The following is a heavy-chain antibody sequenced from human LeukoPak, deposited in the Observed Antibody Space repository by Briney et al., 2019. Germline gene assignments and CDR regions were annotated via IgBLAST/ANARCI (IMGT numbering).Heavy chain of an antibody. CDR2: ISTSGST. Sequence: PSETLSLTCTVSGASISGWYWSWIRQPAGKGLEWIGHISTSGSTRYNPSLKSRVTMSLDTSKNQFSLKLSSVTAADTAVYYCAGDSGYYYGMDVWGQGTTVTVSS. J-gene: IGHJ6*02. D-gene: IGHD1-26*01. CDR3: AGDSGYYYGMDV. V-gene: IGHV4-4*07. CDR1: GASISGWY.